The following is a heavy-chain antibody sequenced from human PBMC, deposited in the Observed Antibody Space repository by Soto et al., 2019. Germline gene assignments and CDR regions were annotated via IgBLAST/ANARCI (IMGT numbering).Heavy chain of an antibody. J-gene: IGHJ5*02. D-gene: IGHD3-22*01. CDR2: ISGSGNTI. CDR3: ARDRLPMVVVVMGWFDP. CDR1: GFSFRDYY. V-gene: IGHV3-11*01. Sequence: QVQLVESGGALVKPGRSLRLSCAASGFSFRDYYMSWIRQAPGKGLEWISYISGSGNTIYYADSVKGRFIISRDNAKNSLFLQMNSLRADDTAVYYCARDRLPMVVVVMGWFDPWGQGTLVTVSS.